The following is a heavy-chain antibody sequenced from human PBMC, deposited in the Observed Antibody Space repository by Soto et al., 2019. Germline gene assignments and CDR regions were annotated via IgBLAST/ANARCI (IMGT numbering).Heavy chain of an antibody. Sequence: GGSVEVSCKASGYTFTSYYMHWVLQAPGQGLEWMGIINPSGGSTSYAQKFQGRVTMTRDTSTSTVYMELSSLRSEDTAVYYCARNWITMVRGAMRRYGMDVWGQGTTVTVSS. CDR3: ARNWITMVRGAMRRYGMDV. D-gene: IGHD3-10*01. V-gene: IGHV1-46*01. J-gene: IGHJ6*02. CDR2: INPSGGST. CDR1: GYTFTSYY.